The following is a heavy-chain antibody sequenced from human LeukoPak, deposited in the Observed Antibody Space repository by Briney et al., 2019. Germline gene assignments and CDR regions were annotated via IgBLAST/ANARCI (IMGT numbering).Heavy chain of an antibody. V-gene: IGHV3-21*01. CDR2: IGSSSSYI. J-gene: IGHJ6*03. CDR1: GFTFSSYS. D-gene: IGHD6-13*01. CDR3: ARSPIAAGVFYMDV. Sequence: PGGSLRLSCAASGFTFSSYSMNWVRQAPGKGLEWVSSIGSSSSYIYYADSVKGRFTISRDNAKNSLYLQMNSLRAEDTAVYYCARSPIAAGVFYMDVWGKGTTVTVSS.